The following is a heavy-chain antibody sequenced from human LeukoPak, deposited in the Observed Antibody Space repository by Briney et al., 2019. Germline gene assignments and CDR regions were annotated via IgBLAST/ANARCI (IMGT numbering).Heavy chain of an antibody. CDR3: ARDESGTSAFDI. D-gene: IGHD1-1*01. V-gene: IGHV4-59*01. J-gene: IGHJ3*02. CDR1: GGSISSYY. CDR2: IYYSGST. Sequence: KPSETLSLTCTVSGGSISSYYWSWIRQPPGKGLEWIGHIYYSGSTNYNPSLKSRVTISVDTSKNQFSLKLSSVTAADTAVYYCARDESGTSAFDIWGQGTMVTVSS.